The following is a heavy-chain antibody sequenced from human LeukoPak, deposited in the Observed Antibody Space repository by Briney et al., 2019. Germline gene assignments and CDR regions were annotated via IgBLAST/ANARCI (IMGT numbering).Heavy chain of an antibody. V-gene: IGHV3-53*01. CDR1: GFTVSSNY. Sequence: GGSLRLSCAASGFTVSSNYMSWVRQAPGKGLEWVSVIYSGGSTYYADSVKGRFTISRDNSKSTLYIQMNSLRAEDTAVYYCARKRWSGPPDYYYMDVWGKGTTVTVSS. D-gene: IGHD3-3*01. J-gene: IGHJ6*03. CDR3: ARKRWSGPPDYYYMDV. CDR2: IYSGGST.